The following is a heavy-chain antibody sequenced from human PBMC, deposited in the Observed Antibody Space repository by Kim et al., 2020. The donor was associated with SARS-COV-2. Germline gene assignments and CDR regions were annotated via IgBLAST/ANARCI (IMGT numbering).Heavy chain of an antibody. Sequence: GGSLRLSCAASGFTFSSYAMSWVRQAPGKGLEWVSAISGSGGSTYYADAVTGRFTISRDNSKNTLYLQMNSLRAEDTAVYYCAKDLVGISMVRGVFAYWGQETLVTVSS. CDR2: ISGSGGST. V-gene: IGHV3-23*01. CDR1: GFTFSSYA. CDR3: AKDLVGISMVRGVFAY. D-gene: IGHD3-10*01. J-gene: IGHJ4*02.